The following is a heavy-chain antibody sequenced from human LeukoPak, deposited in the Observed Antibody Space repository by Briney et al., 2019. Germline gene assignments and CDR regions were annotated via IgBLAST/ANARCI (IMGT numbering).Heavy chain of an antibody. J-gene: IGHJ4*02. D-gene: IGHD3-22*01. CDR2: IWYDGGNK. CDR3: AKGRYHDNRGDYSLDYFDY. Sequence: PWGSLRLSCAASGFTFSNYDMHWVRQAPGKGLERVAVIWYDGGNKYYADSVKGRFTISRDNSKNTLYLQMNSLRAEDTAVYYWAKGRYHDNRGDYSLDYFDYWGQGTLVTVSS. V-gene: IGHV3-30*02. CDR1: GFTFSNYD.